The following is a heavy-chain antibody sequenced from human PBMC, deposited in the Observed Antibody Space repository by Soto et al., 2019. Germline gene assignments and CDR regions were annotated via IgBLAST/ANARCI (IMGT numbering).Heavy chain of an antibody. CDR3: ARGRLGDNFDY. Sequence: QVQLQEPGQGLVKPSKTLSLTCIFSVGSISGGGYYWSWIRQPPGKGLEWIGYIYYSGSTYYNPSLKSRVTISVDTSKNQFSLKLGSVTAADTAMYYCARGRLGDNFDYWGQGTLVTVSS. CDR1: VGSISGGGYY. D-gene: IGHD3-16*01. CDR2: IYYSGST. J-gene: IGHJ4*02. V-gene: IGHV4-31*03.